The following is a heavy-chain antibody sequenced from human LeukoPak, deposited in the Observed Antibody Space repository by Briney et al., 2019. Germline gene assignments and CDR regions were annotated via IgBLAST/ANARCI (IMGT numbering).Heavy chain of an antibody. CDR2: IRGDGGST. CDR1: GHTFDVYA. J-gene: IGHJ3*02. D-gene: IGHD2-15*01. V-gene: IGHV3-43*02. CDR3: AKDIDRVVAATDDAFDI. Sequence: GGPLRLSCAPSGHTFDVYAMHGVRQAPGKGREWGSLIRGDGGSTYYVDSVKGRFTISRDNSKNSLYLQMNSLRTEDTALYYCAKDIDRVVAATDDAFDIWGQGTMVTVSS.